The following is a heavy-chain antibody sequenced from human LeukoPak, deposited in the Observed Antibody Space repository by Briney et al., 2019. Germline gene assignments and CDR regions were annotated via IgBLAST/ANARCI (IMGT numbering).Heavy chain of an antibody. CDR3: AGDYGSGGSCYGY. D-gene: IGHD2-15*01. V-gene: IGHV4-38-2*02. CDR1: GYSISSGYY. J-gene: IGHJ4*02. Sequence: SETLSLTCAVSGYSISSGYYWGWLRQPPGKGLEWFGSIYHSGSTYYNASLKSRVTISVDTSKNKISLKLSSVTAADTAVYYCAGDYGSGGSCYGYWGQGTLVTVSA. CDR2: IYHSGST.